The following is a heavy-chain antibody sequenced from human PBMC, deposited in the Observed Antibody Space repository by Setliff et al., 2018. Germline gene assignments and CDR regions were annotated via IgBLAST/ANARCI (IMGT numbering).Heavy chain of an antibody. CDR3: ARGSSNYYLFDY. Sequence: ASVKVSCKASGYTFTGYYMHWVRQAPGQGFEWMGWINPNSGGTNYAQKLQGRVTMTTDTSTSTAYMELRSLRSDDTAVYYCARGSSNYYLFDYWGQGTLVTVSS. CDR2: INPNSGGT. J-gene: IGHJ4*02. D-gene: IGHD4-4*01. CDR1: GYTFTGYY. V-gene: IGHV1-2*02.